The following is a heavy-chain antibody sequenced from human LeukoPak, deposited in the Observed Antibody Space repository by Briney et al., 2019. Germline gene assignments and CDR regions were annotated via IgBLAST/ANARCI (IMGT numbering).Heavy chain of an antibody. J-gene: IGHJ3*02. CDR1: GYTFTSHG. V-gene: IGHV1-18*01. CDR2: ISAHNGNK. Sequence: PWASVKVSCKASGYTFTSHGINWVRQAPGQGLEWMGWISAHNGNKKYVQKLQGRVTMTTDTSTSTAYMELRSLRSDDTAVYYCAREATYSSRNRNVAFDIWGQGTMVTVSS. D-gene: IGHD6-13*01. CDR3: AREATYSSRNRNVAFDI.